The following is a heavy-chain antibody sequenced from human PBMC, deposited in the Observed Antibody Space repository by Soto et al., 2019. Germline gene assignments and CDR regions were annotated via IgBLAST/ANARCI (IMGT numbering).Heavy chain of an antibody. V-gene: IGHV3-53*01. CDR1: GCSVNNNY. D-gene: IGHD3-10*01. J-gene: IGHJ6*02. CDR2: IYSDDST. Sequence: PGGSLRRSCSASGCSVNNNYMSWVRQAPGKGLEWVSTIYSDDSTYYADSVKGRFSISGDKSKNKLYVQMDSLRAEDTAVYYCAMSVIGEYTMDVWGQGTTVTVAS. CDR3: AMSVIGEYTMDV.